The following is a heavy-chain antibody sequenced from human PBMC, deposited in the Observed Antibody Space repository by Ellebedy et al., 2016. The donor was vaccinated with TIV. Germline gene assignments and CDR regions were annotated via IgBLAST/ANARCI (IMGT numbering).Heavy chain of an antibody. V-gene: IGHV4-39*01. D-gene: IGHD3-22*01. CDR3: ATHALSTGYYPH. J-gene: IGHJ4*02. CDR1: GGSISRSSYY. Sequence: MPSETLSLTCNVSGGSISRSSYYWGWIRQPPGKGLEWIGSVYYTGSTYYNPSLKSRVTISADTSKNHFSLKLNSVTAADTAVYYCATHALSTGYYPHWGQGTLVTVSS. CDR2: VYYTGST.